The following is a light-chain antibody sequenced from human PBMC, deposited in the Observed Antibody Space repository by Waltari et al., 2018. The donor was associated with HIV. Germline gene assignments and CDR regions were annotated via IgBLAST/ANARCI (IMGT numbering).Light chain of an antibody. CDR1: GTDFGTYNL. Sequence: QSALTQPASVSGSPGQSITISCTATGTDFGTYNLIPWYQQHPNQAPKLIIFEINKRPSGISARFSGSMSANTASLTVSGLQPEDEAHYFCSSYKTYTPFRVFGGGTKLTVL. CDR3: SSYKTYTPFRV. CDR2: EIN. V-gene: IGLV2-23*02. J-gene: IGLJ3*02.